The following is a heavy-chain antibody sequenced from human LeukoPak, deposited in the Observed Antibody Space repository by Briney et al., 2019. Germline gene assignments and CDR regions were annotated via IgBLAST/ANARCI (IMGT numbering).Heavy chain of an antibody. Sequence: ASVKVSRKVSGYTLTELSMHWVRQAPGKGLEWMGGFDPEDGETIYAQKFQGRVTMTEDTSTDTAYMELSSLRSEDTAVYYCATDLLAAAGSVSWGQGTLVTVSS. CDR3: ATDLLAAAGSVS. CDR2: FDPEDGET. CDR1: GYTLTELS. D-gene: IGHD6-13*01. V-gene: IGHV1-24*01. J-gene: IGHJ4*02.